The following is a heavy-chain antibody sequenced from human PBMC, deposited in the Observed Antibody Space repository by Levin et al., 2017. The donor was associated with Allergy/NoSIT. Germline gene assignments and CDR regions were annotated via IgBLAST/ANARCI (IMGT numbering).Heavy chain of an antibody. Sequence: RGESLKISCAASRFSFSNYAMSWVRQAPGKGLEWVSFIRGGGGYADYAESVKGRFTISRDNSKNTLYLQMNSLRAEDTAVYYCAKCAESYGNDAFDIWGQGTMVTVSS. CDR2: IRGGGGYA. V-gene: IGHV3-23*01. J-gene: IGHJ3*02. CDR1: RFSFSNYA. D-gene: IGHD3-16*01. CDR3: AKCAESYGNDAFDI.